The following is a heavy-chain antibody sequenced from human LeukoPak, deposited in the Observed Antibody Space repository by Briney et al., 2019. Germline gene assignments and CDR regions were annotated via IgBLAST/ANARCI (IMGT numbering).Heavy chain of an antibody. V-gene: IGHV4-61*02. CDR2: ISTSGSP. D-gene: IGHD6-19*01. CDR3: AIGRGGSNGWYDWFDP. Sequence: SQTLSLTCTVSGGSISSGSYYWNWIRQPAGKGLEWIGRISTSGSPNYNPSLRSRVTISVDTSKNQFSLKLTSVTAADTAVYYCAIGRGGSNGWYDWFDPWGQGTLVTVSS. CDR1: GGSISSGSYY. J-gene: IGHJ5*02.